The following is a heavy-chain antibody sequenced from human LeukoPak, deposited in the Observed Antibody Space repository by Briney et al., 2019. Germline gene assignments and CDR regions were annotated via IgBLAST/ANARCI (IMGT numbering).Heavy chain of an antibody. CDR1: GGSFSGYY. J-gene: IGHJ4*02. CDR3: ARRYCSSTSCHHDFDY. CDR2: INHSGST. Sequence: SETLSLTCAVYGGSFSGYYWSWIRQPPGKGLEWIGEINHSGSTNYNPSLKSRVTISVDTSKNQFSLKLSSVTAADTAVYYCARRYCSSTSCHHDFDYWGQGTLVTVS. V-gene: IGHV4-34*01. D-gene: IGHD2-2*01.